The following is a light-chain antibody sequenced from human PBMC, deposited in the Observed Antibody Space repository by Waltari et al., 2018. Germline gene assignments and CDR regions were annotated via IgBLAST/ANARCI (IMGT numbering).Light chain of an antibody. CDR3: QHYVNLPVT. J-gene: IGKJ1*01. CDR2: DAS. CDR1: QSVGKS. V-gene: IGKV3-20*01. Sequence: EIVLTQSPGTLSLSPGERATLSCRASQSVGKSLDWYQQRPGQAPRLLIYDASTRATGTPGRFSGSGFGTDFSLAISSLEPEDFAVYFCQHYVNLPVTFGKGTKVEI.